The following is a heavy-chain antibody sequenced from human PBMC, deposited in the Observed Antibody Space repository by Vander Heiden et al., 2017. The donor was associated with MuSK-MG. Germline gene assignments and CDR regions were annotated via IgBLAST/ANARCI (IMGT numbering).Heavy chain of an antibody. J-gene: IGHJ4*02. D-gene: IGHD5-18*01. CDR1: GFTFSSYA. Sequence: EVQLLESGGGLVQPGGSLSLSCAASGFTFSSYAMSWVRQAPGKGLEWVSAISGSGGSTYYADSVKGRFTISRDNSKNTLYLQMNSLRAEDTAVYYCAKDRGVQLWSFDYWGQGTLVTVSS. CDR2: ISGSGGST. CDR3: AKDRGVQLWSFDY. V-gene: IGHV3-23*01.